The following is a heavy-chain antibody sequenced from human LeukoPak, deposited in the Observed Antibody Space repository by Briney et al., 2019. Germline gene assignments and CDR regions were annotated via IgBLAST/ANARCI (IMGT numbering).Heavy chain of an antibody. V-gene: IGHV4-30-4*08. D-gene: IGHD3-10*01. J-gene: IGHJ4*02. Sequence: SQTLSLTCTVSGGSISSGDYYWSWIRQPPGKGLEWIGYIYYSGSTNYNPSLKSRVTISVDTSKNQFSLKLSSVTAADTAVYYCARGRRMVRGVIRYFDYWGQGTLVTVSS. CDR1: GGSISSGDYY. CDR3: ARGRRMVRGVIRYFDY. CDR2: IYYSGST.